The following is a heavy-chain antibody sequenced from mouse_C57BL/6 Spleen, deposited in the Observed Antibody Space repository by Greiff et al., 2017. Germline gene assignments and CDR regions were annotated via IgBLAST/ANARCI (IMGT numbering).Heavy chain of an antibody. CDR1: GYAFSSYW. D-gene: IGHD1-1*01. CDR3: ARQGATVVATDYFDY. J-gene: IGHJ2*01. Sequence: VKLLESGAELVKPGASVKISCKASGYAFSSYWMNWVKQRPGKGLEWIGQIYPGDGDTNYNGKFKGKATLTADKSSSTAYMQFSSLTSEDSAVYFCARQGATVVATDYFDYWGQGTTLTVSS. CDR2: IYPGDGDT. V-gene: IGHV1-80*01.